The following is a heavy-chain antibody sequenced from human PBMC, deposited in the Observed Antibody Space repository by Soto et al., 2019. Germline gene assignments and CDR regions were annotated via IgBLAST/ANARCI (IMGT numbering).Heavy chain of an antibody. CDR2: IYHSGST. V-gene: IGHV4-30-2*01. J-gene: IGHJ5*02. CDR3: ARVPDR. CDR1: GGSISSGGYS. Sequence: PSETLSLTCAFSGGSISSGGYSWSWIRQPPGKGLEWIGYIYHSGSTYYNPSLKSRVTISVDRSKNQFSLKLSSVTAADAAVYYCARVPDRWGQGTMVTFS. D-gene: IGHD2-2*01.